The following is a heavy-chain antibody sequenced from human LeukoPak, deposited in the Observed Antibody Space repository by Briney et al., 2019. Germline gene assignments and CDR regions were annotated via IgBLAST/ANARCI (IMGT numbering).Heavy chain of an antibody. CDR1: GFIFSKYW. Sequence: PGGSLRLSCSTSGFIFSKYWMHWVRQAPGKGLEWVSRMNPEETTINYADSVKGRFIISRDNARDTLYLQMDSLGVDDVGVCYCVRGGLEPFDYWGQGTLVSVSS. J-gene: IGHJ4*02. D-gene: IGHD1-1*01. CDR3: VRGGLEPFDY. V-gene: IGHV3-74*01. CDR2: MNPEETTI.